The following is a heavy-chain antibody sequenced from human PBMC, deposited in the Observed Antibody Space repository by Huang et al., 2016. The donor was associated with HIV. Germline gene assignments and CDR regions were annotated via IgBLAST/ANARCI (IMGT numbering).Heavy chain of an antibody. D-gene: IGHD1-7*01. CDR3: ATKTAAMDI. CDR1: TFRFGGYW. CDR2: IKQDESEK. Sequence: VESGGRLVQPGGSIRLSCVGSTFRFGGYWMSWVRQSPRKGMEWVYNIKQDESEKYYVESVKGRFNISRDNAKKVLFLEMNNVRVEDTATYYCATKTAAMDIWGQGTTVTVS. V-gene: IGHV3-7*01. J-gene: IGHJ6*02.